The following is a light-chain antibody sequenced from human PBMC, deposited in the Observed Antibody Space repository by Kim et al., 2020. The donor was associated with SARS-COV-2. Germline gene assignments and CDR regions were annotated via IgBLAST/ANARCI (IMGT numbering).Light chain of an antibody. J-gene: IGKJ4*01. Sequence: AFVGGRVTITCRASQGISTWLAWYQQKPGKAPKLLIYAASSLQSGVPSRFSGSGSGTEFTLTISNLQPEDLATYYCQQANSFPLTFGGGTKVDIK. CDR2: AAS. V-gene: IGKV1-12*01. CDR1: QGISTW. CDR3: QQANSFPLT.